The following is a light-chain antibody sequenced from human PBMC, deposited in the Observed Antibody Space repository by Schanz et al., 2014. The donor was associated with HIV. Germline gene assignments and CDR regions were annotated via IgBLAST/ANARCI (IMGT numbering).Light chain of an antibody. V-gene: IGLV2-14*02. J-gene: IGLJ2*01. CDR1: RNDVGTYNL. Sequence: QSALTQPASVSGSPGQSITISCTGTRNDVGTYNLVSWYQQHPGKAPQLMIYEVTKRPSGVSDRFSGSKSDNTASLTISGLQADDEADYYCCSYTSSDTLVFGGGTKLTVL. CDR2: EVT. CDR3: CSYTSSDTLV.